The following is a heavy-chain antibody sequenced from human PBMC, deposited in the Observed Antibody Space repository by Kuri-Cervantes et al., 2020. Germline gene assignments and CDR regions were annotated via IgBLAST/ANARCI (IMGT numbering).Heavy chain of an antibody. V-gene: IGHV3-33*01. J-gene: IGHJ3*02. Sequence: GGSLRLSCAASGFTFAYYGMHWVRQAPGKGLEWVAVLWSDGNKKYYADSVKGRFTVSRDNSKNTLYLQMNSLRAEDTAVYYCARAITRNDAFDIWGQGTMVTVSS. CDR3: ARAITRNDAFDI. CDR1: GFTFAYYG. CDR2: LWSDGNKK.